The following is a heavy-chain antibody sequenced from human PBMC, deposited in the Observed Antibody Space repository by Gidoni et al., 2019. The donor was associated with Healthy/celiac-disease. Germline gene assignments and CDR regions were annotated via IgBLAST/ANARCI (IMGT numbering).Heavy chain of an antibody. J-gene: IGHJ4*02. CDR3: SRGAYGDYRGYYFDY. D-gene: IGHD4-17*01. CDR1: GGSFSGYY. V-gene: IGHV4-34*01. CDR2: FNHSGST. Sequence: QVQLQQWGAGLLKPSGTLSPTCAVYGGSFSGYYWSWIRQPPGKGLVWIGEFNHSGSTNYNPSIKSRVTIEVDTSKNQFALKLISVTAADTSVYYCSRGAYGDYRGYYFDYWGQGTLVTVSS.